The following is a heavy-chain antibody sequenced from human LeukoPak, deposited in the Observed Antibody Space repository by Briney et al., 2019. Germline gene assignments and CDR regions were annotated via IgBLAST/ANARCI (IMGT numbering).Heavy chain of an antibody. V-gene: IGHV3-48*01. Sequence: GGSLRLSCAASGFPFSSYSMNWVRQAPGEGLEWVSYISSSRTTSYADSVKGRFTISRDNSKNTLYLQMNSLRAEDTAVYYCAKGYGWEASYYYYYMDVWGKGTTVTISS. CDR3: AKGYGWEASYYYYYMDV. CDR1: GFPFSSYS. D-gene: IGHD1-26*01. CDR2: ISSSRTT. J-gene: IGHJ6*03.